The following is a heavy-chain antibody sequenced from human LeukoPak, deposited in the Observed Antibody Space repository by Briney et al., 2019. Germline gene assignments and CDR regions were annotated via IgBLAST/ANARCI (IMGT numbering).Heavy chain of an antibody. J-gene: IGHJ3*02. V-gene: IGHV3-11*06. D-gene: IGHD2-21*02. Sequence: GGSLRLSCAAPGFTFSDYYMSWIRQAPGKGLEWVSYISSSSSYTNYADSVKGRFTISRDNAKNSLYLQMNSLRAEDTAVYYCARECGGDCYSSFDIWGQGTMVTVSS. CDR2: ISSSSSYT. CDR1: GFTFSDYY. CDR3: ARECGGDCYSSFDI.